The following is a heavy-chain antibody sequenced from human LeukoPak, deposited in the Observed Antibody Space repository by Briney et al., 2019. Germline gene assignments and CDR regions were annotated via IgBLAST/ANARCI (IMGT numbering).Heavy chain of an antibody. CDR3: ARGPPRDSSSWYWFDP. V-gene: IGHV3-30*09. CDR2: ISFDGNSK. J-gene: IGHJ5*02. D-gene: IGHD6-13*01. Sequence: GGSLRLSCAASGFSFSSYSIHWVRQAPGKGLEGGAVISFDGNSKNFALSVKVRFAISRDNSKNTLFLQMNNLRSEDTALYYCARGPPRDSSSWYWFDPWGQGTLVTVSS. CDR1: GFSFSSYS.